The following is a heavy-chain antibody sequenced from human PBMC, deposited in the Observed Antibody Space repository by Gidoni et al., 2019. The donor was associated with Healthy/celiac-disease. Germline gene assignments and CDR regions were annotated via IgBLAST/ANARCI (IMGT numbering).Heavy chain of an antibody. Sequence: QVQLVQSGAEVKTPGASVKVSCKASGYTFTSYYMHWVRQAPGQGLEWMGIINPSGGSTSYAQKFQGRVTMTRDTSTSTVYMELSSLRSEDTAVYYCAREEGMITFGGVIDDYWGQGTLVTVSS. CDR2: INPSGGST. CDR3: AREEGMITFGGVIDDY. D-gene: IGHD3-16*02. CDR1: GYTFTSYY. V-gene: IGHV1-46*01. J-gene: IGHJ4*02.